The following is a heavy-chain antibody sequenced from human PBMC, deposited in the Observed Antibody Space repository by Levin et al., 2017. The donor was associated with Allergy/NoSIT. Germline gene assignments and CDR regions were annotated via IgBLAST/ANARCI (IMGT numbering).Heavy chain of an antibody. D-gene: IGHD3-10*01. J-gene: IGHJ4*02. CDR2: IYYTGRA. Sequence: SETLSLTCTVSGGSINNYYWSWFRQPPGKGLEWVGHIYYTGRATYNPSLKGRVTISLDTSKNQFSLTLSSVTAADTAVYYCARHYGSGTYPLDYWGQGTLVTVSS. CDR1: GGSINNYY. V-gene: IGHV4-59*01. CDR3: ARHYGSGTYPLDY.